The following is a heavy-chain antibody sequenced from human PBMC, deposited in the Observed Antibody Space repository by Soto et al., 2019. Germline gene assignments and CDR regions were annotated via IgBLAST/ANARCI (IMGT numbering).Heavy chain of an antibody. V-gene: IGHV4-61*01. CDR2: IYYSGST. Sequence: SETLSLTCSVSGGSVSSASNYWSWIRQTPGKGLEWIGYIYYSGSTNYNPSLQSRVTISLDKSKNQFSLKLSSVTAADTAIYYCARVGRPKGGVLPPIYYFDYWGQGALVTVSS. D-gene: IGHD3-3*01. J-gene: IGHJ4*02. CDR3: ARVGRPKGGVLPPIYYFDY. CDR1: GGSVSSASNY.